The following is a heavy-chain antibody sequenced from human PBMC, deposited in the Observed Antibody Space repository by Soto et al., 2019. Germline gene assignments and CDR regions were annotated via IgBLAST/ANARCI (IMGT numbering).Heavy chain of an antibody. CDR1: GGSIRSPNFS. CDR2: IYYNGTT. V-gene: IGHV4-31*03. CDR3: ARSVFP. J-gene: IGHJ5*02. Sequence: PSETLSLTCTVIGGSIRSPNFSWSWIRQHPGKGPEWIGNIYYNGTTTYSPSLESRLTISLDPSKNQFSLTLKSVTAADTAVYYCARSVFPWGQGTLVTVS.